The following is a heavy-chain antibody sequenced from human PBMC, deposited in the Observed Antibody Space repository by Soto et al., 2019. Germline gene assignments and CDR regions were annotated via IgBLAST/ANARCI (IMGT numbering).Heavy chain of an antibody. CDR2: INHSGST. CDR1: GGSISSGGYY. Sequence: SETLSLTCAVSGGSISSGGYYWTWIRQPPGTGLEWIGEINHSGSTNYNPSLKSRVTISVDTSKNQFSLNLSSVTAADTAVYYCARHLPYCGGDCYSLDYWGQGTLVTVSS. J-gene: IGHJ4*02. V-gene: IGHV4-39*01. CDR3: ARHLPYCGGDCYSLDY. D-gene: IGHD2-21*02.